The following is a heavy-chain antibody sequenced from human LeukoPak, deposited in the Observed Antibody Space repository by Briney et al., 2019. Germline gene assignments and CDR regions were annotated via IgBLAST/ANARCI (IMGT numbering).Heavy chain of an antibody. V-gene: IGHV3-23*01. Sequence: GSPRLSCAASGFTFSSYAMTWVRQAPGKGLQWVSTISVSGENTYYADSVKGRFTISRDISKSTLYLQMNSLRDEDTALYYCAKYGSGTYYDGLHWGQGTLV. CDR1: GFTFSSYA. CDR2: ISVSGENT. J-gene: IGHJ4*02. CDR3: AKYGSGTYYDGLH. D-gene: IGHD3-10*01.